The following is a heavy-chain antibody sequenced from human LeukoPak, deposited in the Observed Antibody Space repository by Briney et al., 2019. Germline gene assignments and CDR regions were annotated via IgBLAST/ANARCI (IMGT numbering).Heavy chain of an antibody. Sequence: GGSLRLSCAASGFTFSGSAMHWVRQASGEGLEWVGRIRSKANSDATAYAASVKGRFTISRDDSKNTAYLQMNSLKTEDTAVYYCTRLARYYYDSSGSRITPDYYFDYWGQGTLVTVSS. J-gene: IGHJ4*02. CDR1: GFTFSGSA. CDR2: IRSKANSDAT. D-gene: IGHD3-22*01. CDR3: TRLARYYYDSSGSRITPDYYFDY. V-gene: IGHV3-73*01.